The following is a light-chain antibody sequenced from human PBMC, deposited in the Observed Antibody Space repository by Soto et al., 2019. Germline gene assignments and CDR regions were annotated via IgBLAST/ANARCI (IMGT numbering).Light chain of an antibody. CDR1: SSDIGDSNY. CDR2: DVS. J-gene: IGLJ1*01. CDR3: SSFRSSSTSYV. Sequence: QSALTQPASVSGSPGQSITISCTGPSSDIGDSNYVSWYQQHPGKAPKLVIYDVSNRPSGVSNRFSGSKSANTASLTISGLQAEDEADYYCSSFRSSSTSYVFGTGTKLTVL. V-gene: IGLV2-14*03.